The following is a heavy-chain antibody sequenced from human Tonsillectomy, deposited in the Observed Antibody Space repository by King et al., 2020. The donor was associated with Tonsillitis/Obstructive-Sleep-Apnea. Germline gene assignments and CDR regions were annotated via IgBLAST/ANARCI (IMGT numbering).Heavy chain of an antibody. V-gene: IGHV1-8*01. CDR3: ARALKARRQLLTTNYYYYMDV. Sequence: QLVQSGAEVKKPGASMKVSCKASGYTFTSYDINWVRQATGQGLEWMGWMNPNSGNTGYAQKFQGRVTMTRNTSISTAYMELSSLRSEDTAVYYCARALKARRQLLTTNYYYYMDVWGKGTTVTVSS. CDR1: GYTFTSYD. CDR2: MNPNSGNT. J-gene: IGHJ6*03. D-gene: IGHD2-2*01.